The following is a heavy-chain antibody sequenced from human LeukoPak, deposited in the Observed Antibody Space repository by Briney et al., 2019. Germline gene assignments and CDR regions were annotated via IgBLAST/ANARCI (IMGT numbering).Heavy chain of an antibody. CDR2: IKQDGSEK. J-gene: IGHJ4*02. CDR1: GFTFSNYW. CDR3: ARSMGLDY. Sequence: AGGSLRLSCAASGFTFSNYWMTWVRQAPGKGLEWVANIKQDGSEKYYVDSVKGRSTISRDNTKNSLYLEMNSLRVEDTAVYYCARSMGLDYWGQGTLVTVSS. V-gene: IGHV3-7*04. D-gene: IGHD1-26*01.